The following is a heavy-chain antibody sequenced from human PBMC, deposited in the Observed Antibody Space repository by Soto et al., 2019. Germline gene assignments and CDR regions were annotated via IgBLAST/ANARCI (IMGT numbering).Heavy chain of an antibody. Sequence: ASVKVSCKASGYTFTSYAMHWVRQAPGQRLEWMGWINAGNGNTKYSQKFQGRVTITRDASASTAYMELSSLRSEDTAVYYCERGTSEYSGYDWGLFDYWGQGTLVTAPQ. J-gene: IGHJ4*02. V-gene: IGHV1-3*01. CDR1: GYTFTSYA. CDR3: ERGTSEYSGYDWGLFDY. CDR2: INAGNGNT. D-gene: IGHD5-12*01.